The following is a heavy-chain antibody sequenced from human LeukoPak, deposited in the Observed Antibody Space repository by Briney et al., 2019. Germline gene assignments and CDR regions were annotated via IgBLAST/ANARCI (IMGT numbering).Heavy chain of an antibody. CDR1: GYRFTSYW. CDR2: IYPGDSDT. CDR3: VRRGWGDCSNTGCYPTYYYYYMDV. Sequence: GESLKISCKGSGYRFTSYWIGWVRQMPGKGLEWMGIIYPGDSDTRYSPSFQGQVTISADKFVSAAYLQWNSLKASDTAMYFCVRRGWGDCSNTGCYPTYYYYYMDVWGKGTTVTVSS. D-gene: IGHD2-2*01. J-gene: IGHJ6*03. V-gene: IGHV5-51*01.